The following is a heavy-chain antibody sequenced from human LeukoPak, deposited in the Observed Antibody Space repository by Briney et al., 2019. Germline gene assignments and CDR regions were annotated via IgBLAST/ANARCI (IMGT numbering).Heavy chain of an antibody. CDR2: ISPDSGRT. CDR3: ARDTRSSYLQYYFDY. D-gene: IGHD5-24*01. V-gene: IGHV1-2*02. Sequence: ASVKVSCKASGYTFTDYYMHWARQALGQGLEWIGWISPDSGRTGFAQKFQGRVTMTRDTSISTAYMELSRLGYDDTAVYYCARDTRSSYLQYYFDYWGQGTLVTVSS. J-gene: IGHJ4*02. CDR1: GYTFTDYY.